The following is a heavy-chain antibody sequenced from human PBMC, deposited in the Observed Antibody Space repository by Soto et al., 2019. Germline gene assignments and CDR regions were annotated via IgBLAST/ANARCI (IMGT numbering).Heavy chain of an antibody. J-gene: IGHJ5*01. CDR1: GGSFSGHS. D-gene: IGHD3-22*01. CDR3: STRAYDTNGYYRFDP. CDR2: INHSGRV. Sequence: SETLSLTCAVYGGSFSGHSWTWIRQSPGKGLEWIGDINHSGRVNYSPSLKSRVTISPDTSKNQFSLTLSAVTAADTAMYYCSTRAYDTNGYYRFDPWGQGTLVTVSS. V-gene: IGHV4-34*01.